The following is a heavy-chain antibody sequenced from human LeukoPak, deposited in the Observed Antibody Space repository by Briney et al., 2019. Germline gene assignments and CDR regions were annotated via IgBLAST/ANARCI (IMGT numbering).Heavy chain of an antibody. Sequence: GGSLRLSCAASGFTFSNAWMSWVRQAPGKGLEWVGRIKSKTDGGTTDYAAPVKGRFTISRDDSKNTLYLQMNSLKTEDTAVYYCTTGPVWVTMVRGAILLDYWGQGTLVTVSS. V-gene: IGHV3-15*01. D-gene: IGHD3-10*01. CDR3: TTGPVWVTMVRGAILLDY. J-gene: IGHJ4*02. CDR2: IKSKTDGGTT. CDR1: GFTFSNAW.